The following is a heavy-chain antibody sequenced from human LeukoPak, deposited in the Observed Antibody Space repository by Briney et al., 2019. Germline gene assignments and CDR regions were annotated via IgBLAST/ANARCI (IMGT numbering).Heavy chain of an antibody. CDR1: GFTFDDYG. Sequence: PGGSLRLSCAASGFTFDDYGMHWVRQTPGKGLEWVSSISSSSSYIYYADSVKGRFTISRDNAKNSLYLQMNSLRAEDTAVYYCARTGHSSGWSAYFDFWGQGTLVTVSS. J-gene: IGHJ4*02. V-gene: IGHV3-21*01. D-gene: IGHD6-19*01. CDR3: ARTGHSSGWSAYFDF. CDR2: ISSSSSYI.